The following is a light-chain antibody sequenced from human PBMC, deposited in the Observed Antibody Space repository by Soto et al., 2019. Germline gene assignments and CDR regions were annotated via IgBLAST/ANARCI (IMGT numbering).Light chain of an antibody. J-gene: IGLJ2*01. Sequence: QSALTQPRSVSGSPGQSVTISCTGTSSDVGGYNSVSWYQQHPGKAPKLMIFDVSKRPSGVPGRFSGSKSGNTASLTISGLQAEDEGDYYCCSYAGSFVVFGGGTKLTVL. CDR1: SSDVGGYNS. CDR2: DVS. V-gene: IGLV2-11*01. CDR3: CSYAGSFVV.